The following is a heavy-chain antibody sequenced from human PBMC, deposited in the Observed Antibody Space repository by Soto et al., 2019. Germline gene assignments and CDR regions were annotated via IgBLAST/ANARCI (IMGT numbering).Heavy chain of an antibody. V-gene: IGHV3-23*01. J-gene: IGHJ6*01. CDR1: GFKFSDYA. CDR2: ISGSGGVT. Sequence: GGSLRLSCTASGFKFSDYAITWVRQAPGEGLEWVSVISGSGGVTYFADSVKGRFTVSRDNSKNTVFLQLNNVRVEDSAVYFCAKVLSYYYVW. D-gene: IGHD3-10*01. CDR3: AKVLSYYYV.